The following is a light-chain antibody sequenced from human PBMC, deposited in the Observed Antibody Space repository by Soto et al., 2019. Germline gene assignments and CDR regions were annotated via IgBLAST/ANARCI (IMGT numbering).Light chain of an antibody. J-gene: IGLJ2*01. Sequence: QSALTQPASVSGSPGQSITISCTGTSSDVGSYNYVSWYQQHPGKAPKFMIYEVSNRPSGVSNRFSGSKSGNTASLTISGLQAEDEADYYCSSYTSSRTYVVFGGGTKLTVL. CDR3: SSYTSSRTYVV. V-gene: IGLV2-14*01. CDR1: SSDVGSYNY. CDR2: EVS.